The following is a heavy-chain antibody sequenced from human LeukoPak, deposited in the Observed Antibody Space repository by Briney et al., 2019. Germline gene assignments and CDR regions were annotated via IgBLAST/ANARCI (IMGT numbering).Heavy chain of an antibody. D-gene: IGHD2-2*01. CDR1: GFTFSSYA. CDR3: AKAVVRRGGDYYYGMDV. Sequence: GGSLRLSCAASGFTFSSYAMSWVRQAPGKGLKWVSGISGSGGDTHNADSVKGRFTISRDNSKNTLYLQMNSLRAEDTAVYYCAKAVVRRGGDYYYGMDVWGQGTTVTVSS. CDR2: ISGSGGDT. V-gene: IGHV3-23*01. J-gene: IGHJ6*02.